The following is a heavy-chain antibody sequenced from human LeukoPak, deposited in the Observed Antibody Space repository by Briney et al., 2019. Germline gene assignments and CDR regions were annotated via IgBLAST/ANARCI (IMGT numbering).Heavy chain of an antibody. V-gene: IGHV3-23*01. J-gene: IGHJ4*02. CDR1: GFTFRSYA. CDR3: ARDTWANGDYYDY. CDR2: ISGRGDST. D-gene: IGHD4-17*01. Sequence: GESLRLSCGASGFTFRSYAMTWVRQAPGKGLGWVSGISGRGDSTYYADSVKGRFTMSRDNAKNSLYLQMNSLRAEDTAVYYCARDTWANGDYYDYWGQGTLVTVSS.